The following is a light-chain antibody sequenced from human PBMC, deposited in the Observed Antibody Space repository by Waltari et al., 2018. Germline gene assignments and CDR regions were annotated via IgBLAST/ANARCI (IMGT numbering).Light chain of an antibody. J-gene: IGLJ1*01. Sequence: SYELTQPPSVSVAPGQTARITCDGDKIGSKNVPWHQHKPGQAPVLVVYDDGDRPSGIPERFSGSNSGNTAALTISRVDAGDEAEYYCQVWDSGSNHYVFGTVTKVTVL. CDR1: KIGSKN. CDR2: DDG. V-gene: IGLV3-21*02. CDR3: QVWDSGSNHYV.